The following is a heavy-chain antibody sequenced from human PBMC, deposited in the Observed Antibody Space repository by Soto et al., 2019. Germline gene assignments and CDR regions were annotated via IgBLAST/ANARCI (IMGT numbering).Heavy chain of an antibody. J-gene: IGHJ4*02. V-gene: IGHV4-30-4*01. CDR1: GGSISSDDYY. Sequence: PSETLSLTCTVSGGSISSDDYYWSWIRQPPGKGLEWIGYIYYSGSTYYNPSLKSRVTISVDTSKNQFSLKLSSVTAADTAVYYCARERGGYGLFDSWGQGTLVTVSS. D-gene: IGHD5-18*01. CDR2: IYYSGST. CDR3: ARERGGYGLFDS.